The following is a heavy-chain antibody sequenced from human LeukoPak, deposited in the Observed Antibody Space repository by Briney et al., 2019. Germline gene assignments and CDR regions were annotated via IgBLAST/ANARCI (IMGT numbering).Heavy chain of an antibody. CDR3: ARAYPKALRYFVMSDAFDI. J-gene: IGHJ3*02. D-gene: IGHD3-9*01. Sequence: KPSETLSLTCTVSGGSMSSYYWSWIRQPPGKGLEWIGEINHSGSTNYNPSLKSRVTISVDTSKNQFSLKLSSVTAADTAVYYCARAYPKALRYFVMSDAFDIWGQGTMVTVSS. CDR2: INHSGST. CDR1: GGSMSSYY. V-gene: IGHV4-34*01.